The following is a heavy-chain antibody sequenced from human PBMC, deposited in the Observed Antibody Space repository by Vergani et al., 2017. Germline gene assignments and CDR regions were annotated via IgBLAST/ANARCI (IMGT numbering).Heavy chain of an antibody. V-gene: IGHV1-24*01. J-gene: IGHJ4*02. D-gene: IGHD4-11*01. CDR1: GHTLPGFSLSDLA. CDR3: ATDLSMTTFSD. Sequence: QVQVVQSGAEVKKPGASVKVSCKVSGHTLPGFSLSDLAIHWVRQAPGRGLEWMASFEPENYYPIYAQKFKGRVTMTKDRSTNTAYLELTNLRSDDTAVFYYATDLSMTTFSDWGQGTLVTVSS. CDR2: FEPENYYP.